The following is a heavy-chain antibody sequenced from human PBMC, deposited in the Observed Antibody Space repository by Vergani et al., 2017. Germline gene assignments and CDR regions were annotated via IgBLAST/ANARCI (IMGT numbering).Heavy chain of an antibody. V-gene: IGHV4-39*01. CDR2: IYYSGST. J-gene: IGHJ4*02. CDR1: GGSISSSSYY. Sequence: QLQLQESGPGLVKPSETLSLTCTVSGGSISSSSYYWGWIRQPPGKGLEWIGSIYYSGSTYYNPSLKSRVTISVDTSKNQFSLKLSSVTAADTAVYYCARLNWGAATPYFDYWGQGTLVTVSS. CDR3: ARLNWGAATPYFDY. D-gene: IGHD2-2*01.